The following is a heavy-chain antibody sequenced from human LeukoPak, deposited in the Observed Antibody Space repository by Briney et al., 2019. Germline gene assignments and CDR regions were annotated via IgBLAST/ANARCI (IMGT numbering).Heavy chain of an antibody. CDR2: ISWNSGSV. J-gene: IGHJ3*02. CDR3: AKATYSSGWYGAFDI. Sequence: GGSLRLSCAASGFTFDDYAMHWVRQAPGKGLEWVSGISWNSGSVGYADSAKGRFTISRDNAKNSLYLQMNSLRAEDTALYYCAKATYSSGWYGAFDIWGQGTMVTVSS. V-gene: IGHV3-9*01. D-gene: IGHD6-19*01. CDR1: GFTFDDYA.